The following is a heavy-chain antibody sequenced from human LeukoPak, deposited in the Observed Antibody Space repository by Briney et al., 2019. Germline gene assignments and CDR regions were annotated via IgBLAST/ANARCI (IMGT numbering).Heavy chain of an antibody. CDR3: ARRRDSSSWSSYYYYYYMDV. J-gene: IGHJ6*03. D-gene: IGHD6-13*01. CDR2: TYYRSKWYN. Sequence: SQTLSLTCAISGDSVSSNSAAWNWIRQSPSRGLEWLGRTYYRSKWYNDYAVSVKSRITINPDTSKNQFSLQLNSVTPEDTAVYYCARRRDSSSWSSYYYYYYMDVWGKGTTVTVSS. V-gene: IGHV6-1*01. CDR1: GDSVSSNSAA.